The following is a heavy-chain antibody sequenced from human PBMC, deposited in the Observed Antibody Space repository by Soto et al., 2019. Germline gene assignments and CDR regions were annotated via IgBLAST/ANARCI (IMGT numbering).Heavy chain of an antibody. Sequence: PGGSLRLSCAASGFTFSSYAMSWVRQAPGKGLEWVSTISFSGFTTYYADSVKGRFTISRDNSKNTLYLQMNSLRAEDTAVYYCAKAGLRLEELSNRGPFDYWGQGSLVTVSS. CDR3: AKAGLRLEELSNRGPFDY. D-gene: IGHD3-16*02. CDR1: GFTFSSYA. V-gene: IGHV3-23*01. J-gene: IGHJ4*02. CDR2: ISFSGFTT.